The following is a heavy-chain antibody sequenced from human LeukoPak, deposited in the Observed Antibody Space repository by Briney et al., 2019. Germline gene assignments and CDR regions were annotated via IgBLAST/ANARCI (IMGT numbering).Heavy chain of an antibody. CDR1: GGSISSYF. CDR2: MHHSGSA. CDR3: ARDSPFEWDVFGDSFDI. D-gene: IGHD1-26*01. Sequence: SETLSLTCTVSGGSISSYFWSCVRQSPGKGLEWIGFMHHSGSANSNPSPKRRVTIPMDTSKNQFSLKMSSVTAADTAVYYCARDSPFEWDVFGDSFDIWGQGTVVTVSS. J-gene: IGHJ3*02. V-gene: IGHV4-59*01.